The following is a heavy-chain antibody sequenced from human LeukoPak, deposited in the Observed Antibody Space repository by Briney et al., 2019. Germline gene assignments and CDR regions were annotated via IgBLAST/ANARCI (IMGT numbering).Heavy chain of an antibody. J-gene: IGHJ3*02. D-gene: IGHD3-22*01. Sequence: SETLSLTCTVSGGSISSSSYYWGWIRQPPGKGLEWIGSIYYSGSTYYNPSLKSRVTISVDTSKTQFSLKLSSVTAADTAVYYCASFPIVVVITTFAFDIWGQGTMVTVSS. V-gene: IGHV4-39*01. CDR2: IYYSGST. CDR3: ASFPIVVVITTFAFDI. CDR1: GGSISSSSYY.